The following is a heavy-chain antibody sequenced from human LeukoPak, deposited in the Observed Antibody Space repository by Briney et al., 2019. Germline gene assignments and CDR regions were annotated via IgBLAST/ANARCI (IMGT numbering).Heavy chain of an antibody. CDR2: MNPNSGNT. CDR3: AGGDTAMGRNYYGMDV. D-gene: IGHD5-18*01. CDR1: GYTFTSYD. V-gene: IGHV1-8*01. J-gene: IGHJ6*02. Sequence: ASVKVSCKASGYTFTSYDINWVRQATGQGLEWMGWMNPNSGNTGYAQKFQGRVTMTRNTSISTAYMELSSLRSEDTAVYYCAGGDTAMGRNYYGMDVWGQGTTVTVSS.